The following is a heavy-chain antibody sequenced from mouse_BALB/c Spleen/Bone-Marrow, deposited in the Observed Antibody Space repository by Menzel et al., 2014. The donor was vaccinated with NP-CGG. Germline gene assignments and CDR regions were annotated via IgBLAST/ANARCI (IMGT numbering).Heavy chain of an antibody. CDR3: ARHEEEYDGEPFAY. CDR1: GFTFTEYI. Sequence: QVQLKESGTELVKPGASVNLSCTASGFTFTEYIINWGKQRPGQGLEWIGWFYPGGGSIKTYEPFQEKATLTAGESSSTVSMKLSILTMESSAADVCARHEEEYDGEPFAYWGQGTPVTVSA. D-gene: IGHD2-13*01. J-gene: IGHJ3*01. CDR2: FYPGGGSI. V-gene: IGHV1-62-2*01.